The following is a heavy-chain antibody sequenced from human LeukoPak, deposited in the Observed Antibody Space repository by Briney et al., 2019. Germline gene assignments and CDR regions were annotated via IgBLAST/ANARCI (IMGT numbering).Heavy chain of an antibody. D-gene: IGHD3-10*01. CDR2: IKQDGSEK. CDR1: GFTFSSYW. Sequence: GGSLRLSCAASGFTFSSYWMSWVRQAPGKGLEWVANIKQDGSEKYYVDSVKGRFTISRDNAKNSLYLQMNSLRAEVTAVYYCARGLWFGELLSLAFDIWGQGTMVTVSS. V-gene: IGHV3-7*01. CDR3: ARGLWFGELLSLAFDI. J-gene: IGHJ3*02.